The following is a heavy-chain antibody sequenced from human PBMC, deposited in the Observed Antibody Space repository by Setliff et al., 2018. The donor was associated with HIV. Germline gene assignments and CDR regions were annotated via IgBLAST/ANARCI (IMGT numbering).Heavy chain of an antibody. CDR1: GYTFIDYF. CDR3: ARQFSNSFDY. CDR2: ISPYDLSE. V-gene: IGHV1-2*02. Sequence: GASVKVSCKASGYTFIDYFIHWVRQAPGQGLEWMGWISPYDLSERISQGFRGRVTMTRDTSINAAYLDLSGLTSDDTAVYYCARQFSNSFDYWGQGALVTVSS. D-gene: IGHD7-27*01. J-gene: IGHJ4*02.